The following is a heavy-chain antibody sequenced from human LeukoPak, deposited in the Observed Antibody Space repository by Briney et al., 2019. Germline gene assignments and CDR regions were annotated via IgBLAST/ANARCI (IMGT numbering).Heavy chain of an antibody. V-gene: IGHV3-53*01. CDR1: GFTFSSYS. D-gene: IGHD6-19*01. CDR3: ARDASSGWRHDY. CDR2: IYSGGGT. Sequence: GGSLRLSCAASGFTFSSYSMNWVRQAPGKGLEWVSVIYSGGGTYYADSVKGRFTISRDNSKNTLYLEINSLRAEDTAVYYCARDASSGWRHDYWGQGTLVTVSS. J-gene: IGHJ4*02.